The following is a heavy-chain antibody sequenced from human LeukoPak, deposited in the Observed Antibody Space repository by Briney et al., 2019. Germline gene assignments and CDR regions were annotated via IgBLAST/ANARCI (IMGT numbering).Heavy chain of an antibody. V-gene: IGHV4-39*07. D-gene: IGHD2-15*01. CDR1: GGSISSYY. Sequence: SETLSLTCTVSGGSISSYYWGWIRQPPGKGLEWIGSIYYSGSTYYNPSLKSRVTISVDTSKNQFSLKLSSVTAADTAVYYCARGFSGGGSRRAFDIWGQGTMVTVSS. J-gene: IGHJ3*02. CDR2: IYYSGST. CDR3: ARGFSGGGSRRAFDI.